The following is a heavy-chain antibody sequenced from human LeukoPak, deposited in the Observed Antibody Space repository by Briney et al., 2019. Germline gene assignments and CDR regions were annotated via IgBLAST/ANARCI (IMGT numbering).Heavy chain of an antibody. V-gene: IGHV4-59*01. CDR2: IYYSGST. J-gene: IGHJ4*02. CDR3: AREAHSYGHMLDY. D-gene: IGHD5-18*01. CDR1: GGSISSYY. Sequence: KPSETLSLTCTVSGGSISSYYWSWIRQPPGKGLEWIGYIYYSGSTNYNPSLKSRVTISVDTSKNQFSLKLSSVTAADTAVYYCAREAHSYGHMLDYWGQGTLVTVSS.